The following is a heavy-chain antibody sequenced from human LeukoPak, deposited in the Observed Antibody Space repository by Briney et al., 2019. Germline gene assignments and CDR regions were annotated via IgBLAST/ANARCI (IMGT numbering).Heavy chain of an antibody. CDR1: GYSFTSSW. J-gene: IGHJ5*02. D-gene: IGHD3-10*01. CDR2: INPGDSDT. CDR3: AGQPGAGWFDP. V-gene: IGHV5-51*01. Sequence: GESLKISCQASGYSFTSSWIGWARQMPGKGLEWMAIINPGDSDTRYSPSFQGQVTISADKSISTVYLQWGSLKASDTAMYYCAGQPGAGWFDPWGQGTLVTVPS.